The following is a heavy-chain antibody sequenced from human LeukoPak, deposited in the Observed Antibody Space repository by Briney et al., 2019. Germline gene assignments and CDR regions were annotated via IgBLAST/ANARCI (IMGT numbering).Heavy chain of an antibody. CDR1: GFTFSSYG. D-gene: IGHD5-12*01. V-gene: IGHV3-48*04. CDR2: ISSSGSTI. Sequence: GGSLRLSCAASGFTFSSYGMHWVRQAPGKGLEWVSYISSSGSTIYYADSVKGRFTISRDNAKNSLYLQMNSLRAEDTAVYYCARVGDSGYEYPYYFDYWGQGTLVTVSS. CDR3: ARVGDSGYEYPYYFDY. J-gene: IGHJ4*02.